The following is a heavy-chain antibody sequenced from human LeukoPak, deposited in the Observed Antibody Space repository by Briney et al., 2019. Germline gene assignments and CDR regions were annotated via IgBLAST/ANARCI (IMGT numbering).Heavy chain of an antibody. D-gene: IGHD6-19*01. Sequence: GGSLRFSCAASGFTFDDYAMHWVRQAPGKGLEWVSLISGDGGSTYYADSVKGRFTISRDNSKTSLYLQMNSLRTEHTALYYCAKGPSPYSSGWLDYWGQGTLVTVSS. CDR1: GFTFDDYA. J-gene: IGHJ4*02. CDR3: AKGPSPYSSGWLDY. V-gene: IGHV3-43*02. CDR2: ISGDGGST.